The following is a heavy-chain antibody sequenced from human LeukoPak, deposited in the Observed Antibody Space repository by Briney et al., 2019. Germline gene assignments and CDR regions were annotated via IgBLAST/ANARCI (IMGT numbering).Heavy chain of an antibody. CDR1: GGSISSSSYY. J-gene: IGHJ4*02. V-gene: IGHV4-39*07. CDR3: ARAGITGSWDY. CDR2: IYYSGST. Sequence: SETLSLTCTVSGGSISSSSYYWGWIRQPPGKGLEWIGSIYYSGSTYYNPSLKSRVTISVYTSKNQFSLKLSSVTAADTAVYYCARAGITGSWDYWGQGTLVTVSS. D-gene: IGHD1-20*01.